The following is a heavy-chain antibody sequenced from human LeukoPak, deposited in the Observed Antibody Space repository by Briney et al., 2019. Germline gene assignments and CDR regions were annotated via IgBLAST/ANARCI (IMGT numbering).Heavy chain of an antibody. CDR1: GFTFSSYS. CDR2: ISSSSSYI. CDR3: ARDSIIAVDAYAFDI. J-gene: IGHJ3*02. Sequence: PGGSLRLSCAASGFTFSSYSMNWVRQAPGKGLEWVSSISSSSSYIYYADSVKGRFTISRDNAKNSLYLQMNSLRAEDTAVYYCARDSIIAVDAYAFDIWGQGTMVTVSS. V-gene: IGHV3-21*01. D-gene: IGHD6-19*01.